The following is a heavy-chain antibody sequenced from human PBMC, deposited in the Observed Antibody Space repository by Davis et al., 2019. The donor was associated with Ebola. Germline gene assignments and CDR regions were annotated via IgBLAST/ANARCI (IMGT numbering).Heavy chain of an antibody. CDR1: GYTFTSYA. V-gene: IGHV1-3*01. J-gene: IGHJ4*02. D-gene: IGHD4-17*01. CDR3: ARGGSAVTTLDYFDY. Sequence: ASVKVSCKASGYTFTSYAMHWVRQAPGQRLEWMGWINAGNGNTKYSQKFQGRVTITRDTSASTAYMELSSLRSEDTAVYYCARGGSAVTTLDYFDYWGQGTLVTVSS. CDR2: INAGNGNT.